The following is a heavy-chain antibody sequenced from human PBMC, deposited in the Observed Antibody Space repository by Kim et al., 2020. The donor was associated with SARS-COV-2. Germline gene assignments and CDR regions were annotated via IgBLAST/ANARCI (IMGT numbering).Heavy chain of an antibody. J-gene: IGHJ4*02. CDR3: AKVMDDVPAFHKGSSSSFDY. V-gene: IGHV3-23*01. CDR1: GFTFSSYA. CDR2: ISGSGGST. Sequence: GGSLRLSCAASGFTFSSYAMSWVRQAPGKGLEWVSAISGSGGSTYYADSVKGRFTISRDNSKNTLYLQMNSLRSEDTAVYYCAKVMDDVPAFHKGSSSSFDYWGQGTLVTVSS. D-gene: IGHD6-6*01.